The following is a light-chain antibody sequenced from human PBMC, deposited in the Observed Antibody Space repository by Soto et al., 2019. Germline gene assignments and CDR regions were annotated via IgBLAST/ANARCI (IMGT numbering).Light chain of an antibody. Sequence: EIVLTQSPGPLSLSPGERATLSCRASQRFNSIYLAWYQQKPGQAPRLLIYGASRRATGIPDRFSGSGAGTDFTLTISRVEPEDFAVYYCHQDDSWTFVQGTKGDTK. CDR3: HQDDSWT. V-gene: IGKV3-20*01. J-gene: IGKJ1*01. CDR2: GAS. CDR1: QRFNSIY.